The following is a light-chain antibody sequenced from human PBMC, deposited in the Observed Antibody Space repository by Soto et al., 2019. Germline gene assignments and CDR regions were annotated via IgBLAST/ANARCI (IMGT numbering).Light chain of an antibody. CDR1: QSVATY. CDR3: QQSYSLPYT. Sequence: DIQMTQSPSSLSASVGDRVTITCRASQSVATYLNWYQQKPGKAPKFLISVASTLQSGVPSRFSASGSGTDFTLSIRSLQPDDFATYYCQQSYSLPYTFGPGTKLEF. V-gene: IGKV1-39*01. J-gene: IGKJ2*01. CDR2: VAS.